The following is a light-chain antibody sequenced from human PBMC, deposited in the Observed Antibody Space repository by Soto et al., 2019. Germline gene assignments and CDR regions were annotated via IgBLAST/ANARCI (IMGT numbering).Light chain of an antibody. CDR1: QSVLYNSNNKNY. Sequence: DIVITPSPTYMAVSLGERATINCKCSQSVLYNSNNKNYLAWYQQKPGQPPKLLISWASTRESGVPDRFSGSGSGTDFTLTISSLQAEDVAVYYCQQYYSTPQTSGQG. V-gene: IGKV4-1*01. J-gene: IGKJ1*01. CDR2: WAS. CDR3: QQYYSTPQT.